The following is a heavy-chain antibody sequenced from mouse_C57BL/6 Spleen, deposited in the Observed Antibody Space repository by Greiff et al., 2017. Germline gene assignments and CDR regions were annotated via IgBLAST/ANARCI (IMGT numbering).Heavy chain of an antibody. D-gene: IGHD4-1*01. CDR2: ISYDGSN. CDR1: GYSITSGYY. V-gene: IGHV3-6*01. CDR3: ARGEELGHWYFDV. Sequence: ESGPGLVKPSQSLSLTCSVTGYSITSGYYWNWIRQFPGNKLEWMGYISYDGSNNYNPSLKNRISITLDTSKNQFFLKLNSVTTEDPATYYCARGEELGHWYFDVWGTGTTVTVSS. J-gene: IGHJ1*03.